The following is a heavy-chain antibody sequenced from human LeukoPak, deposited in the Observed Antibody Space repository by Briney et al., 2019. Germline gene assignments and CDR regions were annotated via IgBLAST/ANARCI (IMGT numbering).Heavy chain of an antibody. J-gene: IGHJ4*02. D-gene: IGHD3-16*02. CDR2: IYTSGRP. CDR3: AREARDYEGSGYHYGN. CDR1: GAPFSGYY. Sequence: SETLSLTCTVSGAPFSGYYWGWIRQAAGTGLEWIGRIYTSGRPDYNPSLRSRVTVSVDTSRNQFPLKLTSVTAADTAVYYCAREARDYEGSGYHYGNWGQGTLVTVSS. V-gene: IGHV4-4*07.